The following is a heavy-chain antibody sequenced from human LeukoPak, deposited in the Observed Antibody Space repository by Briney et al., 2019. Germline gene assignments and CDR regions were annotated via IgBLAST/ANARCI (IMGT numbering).Heavy chain of an antibody. CDR3: ARDVRRRDGYNYAEV. Sequence: SETLSLTCTVSGCSISSYYWSWIRQPPGKGLEWIGYISYSGINNYNPSLKSRVTISVDTSKNHFSLKLTSVTAADTAVYYCARDVRRRDGYNYAEVWGQGTLVTVSS. D-gene: IGHD5-24*01. J-gene: IGHJ4*02. CDR2: ISYSGIN. CDR1: GCSISSYY. V-gene: IGHV4-59*01.